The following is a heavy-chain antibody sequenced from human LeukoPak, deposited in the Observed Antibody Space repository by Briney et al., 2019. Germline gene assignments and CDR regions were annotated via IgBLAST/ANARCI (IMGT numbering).Heavy chain of an antibody. CDR3: ARGGGAAADYYYYYMDV. V-gene: IGHV1-18*01. D-gene: IGHD6-13*01. CDR2: ISAYNGNT. J-gene: IGHJ6*03. Sequence: ASVNVSCKASGYTFTSYGITGVRQAPGQGLEWMGWISAYNGNTNYAQKLQVRVTMTTDTSTSTAYMEPRSLRSDDTAVYYCARGGGAAADYYYYYMDVWGKGTTVTVSS. CDR1: GYTFTSYG.